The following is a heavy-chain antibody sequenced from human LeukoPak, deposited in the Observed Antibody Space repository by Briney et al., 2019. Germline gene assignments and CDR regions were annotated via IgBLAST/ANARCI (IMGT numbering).Heavy chain of an antibody. J-gene: IGHJ5*02. V-gene: IGHV1-46*01. D-gene: IGHD2-2*01. Sequence: ASVKVSCKASGYTFTSYYIHWVRQAPGQGLEWMGIINPSGGSASYAQKFEGRVTMTRDMSTGTVYMELSSLRAEDTAVYYCARDSRTSSLADPWGQGTLVTVSS. CDR1: GYTFTSYY. CDR3: ARDSRTSSLADP. CDR2: INPSGGSA.